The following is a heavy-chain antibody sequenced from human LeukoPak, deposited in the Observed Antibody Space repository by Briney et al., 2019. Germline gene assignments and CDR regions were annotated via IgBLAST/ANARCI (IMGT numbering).Heavy chain of an antibody. CDR2: IYYSGST. D-gene: IGHD2-2*01. CDR1: GGSISSSSYY. Sequence: SETLSLTCTVSGGSISSSSYYWGWIRQPPGKGLEWIGSIYYSGSTYYNPSLKSRVTISVDTSKNQFSLKLSSVTAADTAVYYCARGHTGGYCSSTSCYNWFDPWGQGTLVTVSS. CDR3: ARGHTGGYCSSTSCYNWFDP. J-gene: IGHJ5*02. V-gene: IGHV4-39*07.